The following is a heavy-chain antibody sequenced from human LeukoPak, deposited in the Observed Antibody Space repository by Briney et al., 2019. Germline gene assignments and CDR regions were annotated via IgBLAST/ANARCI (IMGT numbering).Heavy chain of an antibody. CDR2: IIPILGIA. Sequence: GASVKVSCKASGGTFSSYAISWVRQAPGQGLEWMGRIIPILGIANYAQKFQGRVTITADKSTSTAYMELSSLRSEDTAVYYCARAGVIAAAEYYYYYYYMDVWGKGTTVTVPS. J-gene: IGHJ6*03. D-gene: IGHD6-13*01. CDR3: ARAGVIAAAEYYYYYYYMDV. V-gene: IGHV1-69*04. CDR1: GGTFSSYA.